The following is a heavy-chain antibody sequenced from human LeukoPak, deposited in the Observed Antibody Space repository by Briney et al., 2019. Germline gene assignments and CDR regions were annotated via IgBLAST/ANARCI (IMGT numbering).Heavy chain of an antibody. D-gene: IGHD2-2*01. CDR1: GYTFTSYG. CDR3: ARDQLPKNWFDP. Sequence: ASVKVSCKASGYTFTSYGISWVRRAPGQGLEWMGWISAYNGNTSYAQKLQGRVTMTTDTSTSTAYMELRSLRSDDTAVYYCARDQLPKNWFDPWGQGTLVTVSS. J-gene: IGHJ5*02. V-gene: IGHV1-18*01. CDR2: ISAYNGNT.